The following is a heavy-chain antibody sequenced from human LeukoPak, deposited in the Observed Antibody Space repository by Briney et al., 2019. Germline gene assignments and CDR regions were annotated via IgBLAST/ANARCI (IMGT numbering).Heavy chain of an antibody. Sequence: PSETLSLTCAVSGVSISNYYLSWIRQPPGKGLEWIGSIYYSGSTYYNPSLKSRVTISVDTSKNQFSLKLSSVTAADTAVYYCAREETYYYGSGSDNWFDPWGQGTLVTVSS. CDR3: AREETYYYGSGSDNWFDP. CDR2: IYYSGST. J-gene: IGHJ5*02. V-gene: IGHV4-59*12. D-gene: IGHD3-10*01. CDR1: GVSISNYY.